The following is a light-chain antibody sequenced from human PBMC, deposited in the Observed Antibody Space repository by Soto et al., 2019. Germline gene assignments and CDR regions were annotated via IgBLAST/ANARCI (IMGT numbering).Light chain of an antibody. V-gene: IGKV1-39*01. CDR1: QTTKNY. Sequence: DIQMTQSPSSLSASVGDRVTITCRAGQTTKNYLNWYQQRPGKAPNLLIHATSNLQSGVPTRFSGSGSGTDFTLTTRSLPPEDFATYYCQQTYSPRKTFGGGTKVEIK. CDR3: QQTYSPRKT. CDR2: ATS. J-gene: IGKJ4*01.